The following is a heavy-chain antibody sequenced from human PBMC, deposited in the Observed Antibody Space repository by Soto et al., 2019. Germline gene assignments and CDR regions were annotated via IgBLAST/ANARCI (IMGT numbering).Heavy chain of an antibody. CDR1: GGSVSSVSYY. J-gene: IGHJ4*02. CDR3: AKDRSSSGWTLPGF. CDR2: IYYSGST. D-gene: IGHD6-19*01. V-gene: IGHV4-61*01. Sequence: SETLSLTCTVSGGSVSSVSYYWSWIRQPPGKGLEWIGYIYYSGSTNFNPSLKSRFTISRDNSKNTLYLQMNSLRAEDTAVYYCAKDRSSSGWTLPGFWGQGTLVTVSS.